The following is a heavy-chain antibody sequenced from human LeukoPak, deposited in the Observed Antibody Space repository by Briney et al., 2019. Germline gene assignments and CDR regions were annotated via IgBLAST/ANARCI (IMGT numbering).Heavy chain of an antibody. CDR2: FDPEDGET. CDR1: GGTFSSYA. V-gene: IGHV1-24*01. D-gene: IGHD3-9*01. J-gene: IGHJ4*02. CDR3: ATRGYDILTGYYY. Sequence: ASVKVSCKASGGTFSSYAISWVRQAPGKGLEWMGGFDPEDGETIYAQKFQGRVTMTEDTSTDTAYMELSSLRSEDTAVYYCATRGYDILTGYYYWGQGTLVTVSS.